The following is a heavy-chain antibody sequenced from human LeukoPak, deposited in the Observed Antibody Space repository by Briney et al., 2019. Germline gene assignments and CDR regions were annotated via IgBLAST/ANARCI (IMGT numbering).Heavy chain of an antibody. J-gene: IGHJ4*02. D-gene: IGHD2-21*02. CDR1: GGSISSYY. CDR3: ARELLIRAETAAGDY. CDR2: IYTSGST. Sequence: SETLSLTCTVSGGSISSYYWSWIRQPAGKGLEWIGRIYTSGSTNYNPSLKSRVTMSLDTSKNQFSLKLTSVTAADTAVYYCARELLIRAETAAGDYWGQGILVTVSS. V-gene: IGHV4-4*07.